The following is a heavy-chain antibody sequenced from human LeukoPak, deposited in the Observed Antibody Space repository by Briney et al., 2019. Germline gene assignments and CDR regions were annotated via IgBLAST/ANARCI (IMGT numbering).Heavy chain of an antibody. CDR3: AREMGYSSGWYDY. CDR1: GGSISSSSYY. D-gene: IGHD6-19*01. V-gene: IGHV4-61*01. CDR2: IYYSGST. Sequence: PSETLSLTCTVSGGSISSSSYYWGWIRQPPGKGLEWIGYIYYSGSTNYNPSLKSRVTISVDTSKNQFSLKLSSVTAADTAVYYCAREMGYSSGWYDYWGQGTLVTVSS. J-gene: IGHJ4*02.